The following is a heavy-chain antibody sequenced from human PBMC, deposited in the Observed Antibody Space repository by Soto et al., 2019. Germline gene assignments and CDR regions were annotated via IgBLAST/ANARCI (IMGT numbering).Heavy chain of an antibody. CDR3: ARDLPQGYCSSTSCYYYYMEV. J-gene: IGHJ6*03. D-gene: IGHD2-2*01. CDR1: GGTFSSYT. V-gene: IGHV1-69*04. Sequence: SVKVSFKASGGTFSSYTISWVRQAPGQGLEWMGRIIPILGIANYAQKFQGRVTITADKSTSTAYMELSSLRSEDTAVYYCARDLPQGYCSSTSCYYYYMEVWGKGTTVTVS. CDR2: IIPILGIA.